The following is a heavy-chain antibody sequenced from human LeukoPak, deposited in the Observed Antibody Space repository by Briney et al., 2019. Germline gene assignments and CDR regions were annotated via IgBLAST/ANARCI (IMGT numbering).Heavy chain of an antibody. D-gene: IGHD6-6*01. CDR3: ARVAARYVGMDV. CDR1: AGSINNYY. CDR2: IYYSGST. Sequence: RPSETLSLTCTVSAGSINNYYWSWIRQPPGKGLEWIGYIYYSGSTNYNPSLKSRVTILVDASKKQVSLNLSSVTAADTAVYYCARVAARYVGMDVWGQGTTVTVS. J-gene: IGHJ6*02. V-gene: IGHV4-59*01.